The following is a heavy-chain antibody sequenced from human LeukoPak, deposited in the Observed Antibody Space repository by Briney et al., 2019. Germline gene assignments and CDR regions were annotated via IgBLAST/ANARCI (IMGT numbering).Heavy chain of an antibody. D-gene: IGHD5-24*01. CDR3: ARDTDGLACCDY. CDR1: GFTLSSYW. Sequence: GGSLRLSCAASGFTLSSYWMHWVRQAPGKGLVWVSRINSDGSSTSYADSVKGRFTISRDNAKNTLYLQMNSLRAEDTAVYYCARDTDGLACCDYWGQGTLVTVSS. CDR2: INSDGSST. V-gene: IGHV3-74*01. J-gene: IGHJ4*02.